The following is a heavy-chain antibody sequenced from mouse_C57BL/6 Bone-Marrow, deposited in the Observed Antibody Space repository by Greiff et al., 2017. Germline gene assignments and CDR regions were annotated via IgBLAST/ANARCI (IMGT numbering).Heavy chain of an antibody. Sequence: QVQLQQPGAELVKPGASVKLSCKASGYTFTSYWMHWVKQRPGQGLEWIGMIHPNRGSTNYNEKFKSKATLTVDKSSSTAYMQLSSLTSEDSAVYYCARSPYYGSSSDYWGQGTTLTVSS. CDR2: IHPNRGST. CDR1: GYTFTSYW. V-gene: IGHV1-64*01. CDR3: ARSPYYGSSSDY. D-gene: IGHD1-1*01. J-gene: IGHJ2*01.